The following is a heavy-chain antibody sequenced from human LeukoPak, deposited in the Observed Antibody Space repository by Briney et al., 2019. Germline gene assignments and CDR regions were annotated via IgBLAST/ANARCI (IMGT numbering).Heavy chain of an antibody. Sequence: GGSLRLSCEASGFSMSVYWMSWVRQAPGKGLEGVGNIKQDGSERNYVDSVKGRFTISRDNAKKSLYLQMDILRAEDAAVYYRARDWGAYYHFFDYWGQGTLVTVSS. CDR1: GFSMSVYW. D-gene: IGHD3-22*01. J-gene: IGHJ4*02. CDR2: IKQDGSER. CDR3: ARDWGAYYHFFDY. V-gene: IGHV3-7*01.